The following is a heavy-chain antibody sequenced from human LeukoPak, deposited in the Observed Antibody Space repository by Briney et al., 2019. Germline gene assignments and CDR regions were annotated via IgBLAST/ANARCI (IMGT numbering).Heavy chain of an antibody. CDR1: GFTVSSNY. V-gene: IGHV3-53*01. J-gene: IGHJ4*02. CDR2: IYSSGST. D-gene: IGHD5-12*01. Sequence: PGGSLRLSCAASGFTVSSNYMSWVRQAPGKGLEWVSVIYSSGSTYYADSVKGRFTISRDNSKNTLYLQMNSLRAEDTAVYYCARPSGYELYFDYWGQGTLVTVSS. CDR3: ARPSGYELYFDY.